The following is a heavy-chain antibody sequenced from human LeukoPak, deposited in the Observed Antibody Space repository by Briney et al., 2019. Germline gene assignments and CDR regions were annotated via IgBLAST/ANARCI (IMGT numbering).Heavy chain of an antibody. CDR2: IYSDGTT. D-gene: IGHD2/OR15-2a*01. J-gene: IGHJ5*02. CDR1: GFTVSSYY. V-gene: IGHV3-53*01. CDR3: ARLLGTS. Sequence: GGSLRLSCAASGFTVSSYYMSWVRQAPGKGLEWVSIIYSDGTTYYADSVKGRFTVSRDNSKNTLYLQMNSLRAEDMAVYYCARLLGTSWGQGTLVTVSS.